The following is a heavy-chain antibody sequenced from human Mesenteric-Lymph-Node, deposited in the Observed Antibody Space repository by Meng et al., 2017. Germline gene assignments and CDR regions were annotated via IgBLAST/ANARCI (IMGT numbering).Heavy chain of an antibody. J-gene: IGHJ4*01. CDR3: ARDNDWVVWDY. Sequence: GESLKISCAASGFPFSAYSMHWVRQIPGKGLVWVSQVKPDGSITYADSVRGRFTISRDNAKSTLYLEMNNLRAEDAAVYYCARDNDWVVWDYWGRGTLVTVSS. CDR1: GFPFSAYS. D-gene: IGHD1-1*01. CDR2: VKPDGSI. V-gene: IGHV3-74*01.